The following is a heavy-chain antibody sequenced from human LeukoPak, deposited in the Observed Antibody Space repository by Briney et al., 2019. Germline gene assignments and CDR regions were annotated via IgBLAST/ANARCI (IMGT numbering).Heavy chain of an antibody. D-gene: IGHD3-10*01. CDR2: ISGSGGST. J-gene: IGHJ4*02. CDR1: GFTFSSYA. V-gene: IGHV3-23*01. Sequence: GGSLRLSCAASGFTFSSYAMSWVRQAPGKGLEWVSAISGSGGSTYYADSVKGRFTISRDNSKNTLYLQMNSLRAEDTAVYYCARGTYYGSDLDYWGQGTLVTVSS. CDR3: ARGTYYGSDLDY.